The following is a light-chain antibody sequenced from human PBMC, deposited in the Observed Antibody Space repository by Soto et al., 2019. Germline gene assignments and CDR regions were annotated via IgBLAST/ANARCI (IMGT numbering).Light chain of an antibody. CDR1: QTVNAW. J-gene: IGKJ1*01. CDR3: QQYNTHSGT. Sequence: IQMTQSPSTLSASLGDRVTITCRASQTVNAWLAWYQHKPGKAPKPLIYDASIWESGVPARFSGSGSGTEFILTISSLQPDDVGTYYCQQYNTHSGTFGQGTKVEIK. CDR2: DAS. V-gene: IGKV1-5*01.